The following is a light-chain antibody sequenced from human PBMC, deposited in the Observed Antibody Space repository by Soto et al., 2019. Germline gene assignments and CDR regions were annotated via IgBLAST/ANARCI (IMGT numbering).Light chain of an antibody. CDR2: GAS. CDR3: QQRQSWPRT. J-gene: IGKJ1*01. V-gene: IGKV3D-15*01. Sequence: VIRQSPATLSVSPGEGATLSCRASQGIGDTLAWYQHKPGQTPRLLIYGASSRAAGIPARFSASGSGTDFTLTISDVQPEDFALYYCQQRQSWPRTFGQGTKVDIK. CDR1: QGIGDT.